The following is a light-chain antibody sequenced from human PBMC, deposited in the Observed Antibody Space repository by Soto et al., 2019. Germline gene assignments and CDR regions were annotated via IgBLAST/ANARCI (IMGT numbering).Light chain of an antibody. Sequence: EIVLTQSPATLSLSPGERATLSCRASQSVSSYLAWYQQKPGQAPRLLIYDASNRATGIPARFSGSGSGTDFTLTISSLEPEDFGVYYCQQYVGSPGTFGLGTKLEIK. J-gene: IGKJ2*01. V-gene: IGKV3-11*01. CDR3: QQYVGSPGT. CDR1: QSVSSY. CDR2: DAS.